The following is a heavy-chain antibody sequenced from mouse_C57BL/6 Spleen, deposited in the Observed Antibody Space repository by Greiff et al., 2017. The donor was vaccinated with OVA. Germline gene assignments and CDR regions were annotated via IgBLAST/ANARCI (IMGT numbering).Heavy chain of an antibody. CDR3: TRGMDY. V-gene: IGHV6-6*01. CDR2: IRNKANNHAT. J-gene: IGHJ4*01. Sequence: EVKVEESGGGLVQPGGSMKLSCAASGFTFSDAWMDWVRQSPEKGLEWVAAIRNKANNHATYYAESVKGRFTISRDDSKSSVYLQMNSLRAEDTGIYYCTRGMDYWGQGTSVTVSS. CDR1: GFTFSDAW.